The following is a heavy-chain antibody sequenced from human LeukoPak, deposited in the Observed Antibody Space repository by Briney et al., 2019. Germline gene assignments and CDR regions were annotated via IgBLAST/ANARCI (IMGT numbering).Heavy chain of an antibody. J-gene: IGHJ6*02. CDR3: ARDQYYDFWSGYYKGAYYYYGMDV. CDR2: ISGSGGST. D-gene: IGHD3-3*01. CDR1: GFTFSSYA. Sequence: GGSLRLSCAASGFTFSSYAMSWVRQAPGKGLEWVSAISGSGGSTYSADSVKGRFTISRDNSKNTLYLQMNSLRAEDTAVYYCARDQYYDFWSGYYKGAYYYYGMDVWGQGTTVTVSS. V-gene: IGHV3-23*01.